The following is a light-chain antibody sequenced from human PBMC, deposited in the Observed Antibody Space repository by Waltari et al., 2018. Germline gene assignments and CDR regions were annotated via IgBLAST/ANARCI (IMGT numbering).Light chain of an antibody. Sequence: IVMTQSPATLSVSPGERATLSCRASQSVSSNLAWYQQKPGQAPRLLIYGASNRATGIPARFSGSGSGTEFTLTISSLQSEDFAVYYCQQYKNWPPLTFGGGTKVEIK. V-gene: IGKV3-15*01. J-gene: IGKJ4*01. CDR3: QQYKNWPPLT. CDR2: GAS. CDR1: QSVSSN.